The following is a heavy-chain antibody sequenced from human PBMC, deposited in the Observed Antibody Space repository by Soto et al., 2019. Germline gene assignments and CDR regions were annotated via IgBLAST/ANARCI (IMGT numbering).Heavy chain of an antibody. CDR1: GFVFEVYW. V-gene: IGHV3-30-3*01. CDR2: ISYDGSNK. D-gene: IGHD3-22*01. Sequence: GGSLRLSCVASGFVFEVYWMHWVRQAPGKGLEWVAVISYDGSNKYYADSVKGRFTISRDNSKNTLYLQMNSLRAEDTAVYYCARPRITLIVDTLAFDIWGQGTMVTVSS. J-gene: IGHJ3*02. CDR3: ARPRITLIVDTLAFDI.